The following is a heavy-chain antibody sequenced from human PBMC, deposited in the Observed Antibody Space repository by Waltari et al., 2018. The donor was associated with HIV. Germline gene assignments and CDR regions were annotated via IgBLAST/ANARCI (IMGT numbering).Heavy chain of an antibody. D-gene: IGHD3-10*01. CDR2: INPGNGDT. CDR3: SRSESSTWANLDF. V-gene: IGHV1-2*04. Sequence: QVQLVQSGTEVRNPGASVTVACRTSGYPFGAYNLTWVRQAPGEGFEWVGWINPGNGDTDYAQKFQGWVTMTKGTSSNTVYLTLNRLRSDDTAIYYCSRSESSTWANLDFWGQGTLVSVSS. J-gene: IGHJ4*02. CDR1: GYPFGAYN.